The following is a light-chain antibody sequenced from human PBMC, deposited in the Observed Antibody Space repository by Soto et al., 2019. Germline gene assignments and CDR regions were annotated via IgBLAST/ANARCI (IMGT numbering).Light chain of an antibody. CDR1: QSVSSN. V-gene: IGKV3-15*01. CDR2: GAS. Sequence: EIVMTQSPATLSVSPGERATLSCRASQSVSSNLAWYQQKPGQAPRLLIYGASTRATGIPARFSGSGSGTEFTLTISSLQSEYFAVYCCQRYNNWLPVTFAQGPGLDIK. CDR3: QRYNNWLPVT. J-gene: IGKJ1*01.